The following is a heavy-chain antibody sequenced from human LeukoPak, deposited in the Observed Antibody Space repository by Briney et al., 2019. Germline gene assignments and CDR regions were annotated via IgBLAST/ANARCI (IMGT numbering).Heavy chain of an antibody. V-gene: IGHV3-23*01. CDR1: GSIFSNYA. CDR3: ARVVYDFWSAYDY. D-gene: IGHD3-3*01. J-gene: IGHJ4*02. Sequence: PGGSLRLSCVVSGSIFSNYAMNWVRQAPGKGLEWVSAISGSGGSTYYADSVKGRFTISRDNSKNTLYLQMNSLRAEDTALYYCARVVYDFWSAYDYWGQGTLVTVSS. CDR2: ISGSGGST.